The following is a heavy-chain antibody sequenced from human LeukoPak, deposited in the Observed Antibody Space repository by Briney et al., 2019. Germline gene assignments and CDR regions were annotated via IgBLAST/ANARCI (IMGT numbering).Heavy chain of an antibody. V-gene: IGHV4-39*01. CDR3: ARQVGIQLYYYYYYYMDV. CDR1: GGSISSSSYY. Sequence: SETLSLTCTVSGGSISSSSYYWGWIRQPPGKGLEWIGSIYYSGSTYYNPSLKSRVTISVDTSKNQFSLKLSSVTAADTAVYYCARQVGIQLYYYYYYYMDVWGKGTTVTVSS. J-gene: IGHJ6*03. CDR2: IYYSGST. D-gene: IGHD5-18*01.